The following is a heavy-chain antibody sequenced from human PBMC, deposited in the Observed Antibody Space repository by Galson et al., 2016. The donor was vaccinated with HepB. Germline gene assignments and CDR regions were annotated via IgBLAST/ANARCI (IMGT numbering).Heavy chain of an antibody. CDR2: ISYDGSNK. D-gene: IGHD3-3*01. V-gene: IGHV3-30-3*01. Sequence: SLRLSCAASGFTFSSYAMHWVRQAPGKGLEWVAVISYDGSNKYYADSVKGRFTISRDNSKNTLYLQMNSLRAEYTAVYYCVRDLRGQMNYDFWSGCFDYWGQGTLVTVSS. CDR3: VRDLRGQMNYDFWSGCFDY. CDR1: GFTFSSYA. J-gene: IGHJ4*02.